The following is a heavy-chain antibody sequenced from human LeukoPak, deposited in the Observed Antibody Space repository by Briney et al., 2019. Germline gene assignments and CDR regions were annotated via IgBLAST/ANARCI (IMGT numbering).Heavy chain of an antibody. V-gene: IGHV1-46*01. J-gene: IGHJ4*02. Sequence: ASVKVSCKASGYTFISYQMHWVRQAPGQGLEWMGIINPTGGSKSHAHKFQGRVTMTRDTSTSTVYMELSSLRSEDTAVYYRARKGGSSCFDYWGQGTLVTVSS. D-gene: IGHD6-6*01. CDR1: GYTFISYQ. CDR3: ARKGGSSCFDY. CDR2: INPTGGSK.